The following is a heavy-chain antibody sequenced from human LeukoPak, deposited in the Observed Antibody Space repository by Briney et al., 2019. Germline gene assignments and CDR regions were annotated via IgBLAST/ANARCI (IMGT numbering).Heavy chain of an antibody. D-gene: IGHD1-1*01. J-gene: IGHJ4*02. CDR3: ARDLKYGTRSLFVL. Sequence: QPSETLSLTCTVSGDSISGSNYSWGWIRQPPGKGLEWVANIKQDGSQKYYMDSVKGRFVISRDNAKNSLYLQMNSLRDEDTAVYYCARDLKYGTRSLFVLWGQGTLVTVSS. CDR1: GDSISGSNYS. V-gene: IGHV3-7*01. CDR2: IKQDGSQK.